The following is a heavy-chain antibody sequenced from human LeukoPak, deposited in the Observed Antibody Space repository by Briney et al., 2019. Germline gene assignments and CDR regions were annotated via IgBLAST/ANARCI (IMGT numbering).Heavy chain of an antibody. CDR2: INPNSGGT. J-gene: IGHJ4*02. V-gene: IGHV1-2*06. CDR3: ARWGSGYLTYYFDY. D-gene: IGHD3-22*01. Sequence: GASVKVSCKASGYTFTGYYMHWVRQAPGQGLEWMGRINPNSGGTNYAQKFQGRVTMTRDTSISTAYMELSRLRSDDTAVYYCARWGSGYLTYYFDYWGQGTLVTVSS. CDR1: GYTFTGYY.